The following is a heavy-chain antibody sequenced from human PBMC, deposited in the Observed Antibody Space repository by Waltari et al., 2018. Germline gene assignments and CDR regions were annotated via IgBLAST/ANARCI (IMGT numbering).Heavy chain of an antibody. CDR1: GGSIGNDY. CDR3: ARGGASSKYFDY. Sequence: QVRLQESGPGLVKPSETLSLSCTVSGGSIGNDYWSWIRQPPGKGLEWIGLVYHDGSTNYNPSLKSRVTISVDTSKNQFSLKLKSVTAADTAVYYCARGGASSKYFDYWGQGTLVTVSS. D-gene: IGHD6-6*01. V-gene: IGHV4-59*01. CDR2: VYHDGST. J-gene: IGHJ4*02.